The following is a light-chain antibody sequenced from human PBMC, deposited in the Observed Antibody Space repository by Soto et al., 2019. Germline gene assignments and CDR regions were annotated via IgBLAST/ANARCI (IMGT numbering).Light chain of an antibody. J-gene: IGKJ3*01. CDR3: QQYENRPYT. CDR2: DAS. CDR1: QDISKF. V-gene: IGKV1-33*01. Sequence: DVQMTQSPSSLSAPIVDRIACTSQASQDISKFLNWYQHKPGQAPSLLIYDASRSHFGVPSRFSGSGSGTDFTFTISSLQPEDNATYYCQQYENRPYTFGPGTKVDIK.